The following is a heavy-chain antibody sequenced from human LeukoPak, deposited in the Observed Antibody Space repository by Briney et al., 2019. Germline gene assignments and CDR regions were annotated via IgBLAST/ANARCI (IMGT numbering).Heavy chain of an antibody. J-gene: IGHJ5*02. V-gene: IGHV3-23*01. D-gene: IGHD4-17*01. CDR2: ISNGNT. Sequence: HPGGSLRLSCAASGFPFSNHAMSWVRQPPGKGLEWVSAISNGNTYYADSVKGRFTISRDNSQNTLYLQMNSLRAEDTAVYYCTKDPNGDYVGAFDPWGQGTLVTVSS. CDR1: GFPFSNHA. CDR3: TKDPNGDYVGAFDP.